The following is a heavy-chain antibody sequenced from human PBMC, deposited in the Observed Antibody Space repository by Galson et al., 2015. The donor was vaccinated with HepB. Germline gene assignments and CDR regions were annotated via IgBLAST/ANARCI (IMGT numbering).Heavy chain of an antibody. Sequence: SLRLSCAASGFTYSTYSLNWVRQAPGKGLEWVSAVSSSSIYKYYAASVKGRFTISRDHAKSSLYVQMNNLRVEDTAVYYCARGRGDIGGYYAFDYWGKGALVTVSS. CDR2: VSSSSIYK. J-gene: IGHJ4*02. D-gene: IGHD3-22*01. CDR1: GFTYSTYS. CDR3: ARGRGDIGGYYAFDY. V-gene: IGHV3-21*06.